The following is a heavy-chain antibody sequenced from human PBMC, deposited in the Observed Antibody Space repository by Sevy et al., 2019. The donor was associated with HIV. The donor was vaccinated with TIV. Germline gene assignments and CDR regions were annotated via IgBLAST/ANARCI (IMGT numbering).Heavy chain of an antibody. CDR3: ARDQKGGYSGYGGEFDY. D-gene: IGHD5-12*01. Sequence: GGSQRLSCAASGFTFSSYSMNWVRQAPGKGLEWVSYISSSSSTIYYADSVKGRFTISRDNAKNSLYLQMNSLRAEDTAVYYCARDQKGGYSGYGGEFDYWGQGTLVTVSS. J-gene: IGHJ4*02. CDR1: GFTFSSYS. CDR2: ISSSSSTI. V-gene: IGHV3-48*01.